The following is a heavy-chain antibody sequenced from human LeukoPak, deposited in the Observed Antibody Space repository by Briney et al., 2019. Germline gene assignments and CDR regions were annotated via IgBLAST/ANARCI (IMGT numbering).Heavy chain of an antibody. V-gene: IGHV3-48*01. CDR1: GFPFSSYW. D-gene: IGHD6-25*01. Sequence: GGSLRLSCVASGFPFSSYWMTWVRQAPGKGLEWVSYISSSSSTIYYADSVKGRFTISRDNAKNSLYLQMYSLRAEDTAVYYCAKFFAPSGGASGWTWTIDNWGQGTLVIVSS. CDR2: ISSSSSTI. J-gene: IGHJ4*02. CDR3: AKFFAPSGGASGWTWTIDN.